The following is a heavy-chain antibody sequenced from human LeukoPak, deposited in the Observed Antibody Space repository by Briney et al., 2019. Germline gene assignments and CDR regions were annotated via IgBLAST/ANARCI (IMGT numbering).Heavy chain of an antibody. CDR2: IIPIFGTA. CDR3: ARETPYYDSSGPVFDY. CDR1: GGTFSSYA. D-gene: IGHD3-22*01. J-gene: IGHJ4*02. V-gene: IGHV1-69*13. Sequence: SVKVSCKASGGTFSSYAISWVRQAPGQGLEWMGGIIPIFGTANYAQKFQGRVTITADESTSTAYMELCSLRSEDTAVYYCARETPYYDSSGPVFDYWGQGTLVTVSS.